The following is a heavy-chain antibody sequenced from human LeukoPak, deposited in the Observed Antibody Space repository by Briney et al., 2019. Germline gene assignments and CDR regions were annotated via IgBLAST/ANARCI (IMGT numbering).Heavy chain of an antibody. CDR1: GYTFTRYG. Sequence: ASVKVSCKASGYTFTRYGSSWVRQAPGQGLEWMGWISAYNGNTNYAQKVQGRVTMTTDTSTSTAYMELRSLRSDDTAVYYCARSQYDYIWGNYRNPDYWGQGTVVTVSS. CDR3: ARSQYDYIWGNYRNPDY. D-gene: IGHD3-16*02. CDR2: ISAYNGNT. J-gene: IGHJ4*02. V-gene: IGHV1-18*01.